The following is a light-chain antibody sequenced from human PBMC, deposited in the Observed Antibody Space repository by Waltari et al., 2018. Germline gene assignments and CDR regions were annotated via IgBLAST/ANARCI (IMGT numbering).Light chain of an antibody. Sequence: QSALTQPASVSGSPGQSITISCTGTSSDIGSYNYVSWYQQHPGKAPKLIIFDVANRPSGVSNRFSRSKSGNTAALTISGLHAEDEADCFCASYMDTTTLELFGGGTSLTVL. CDR2: DVA. CDR3: ASYMDTTTLEL. V-gene: IGLV2-14*03. J-gene: IGLJ2*01. CDR1: SSDIGSYNY.